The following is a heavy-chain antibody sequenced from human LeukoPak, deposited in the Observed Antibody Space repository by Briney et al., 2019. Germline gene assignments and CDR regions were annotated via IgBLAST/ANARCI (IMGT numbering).Heavy chain of an antibody. CDR2: IKKDGSEK. CDR3: ARDFRFLDDY. V-gene: IGHV3-7*01. Sequence: GGSLRLSCAASGFTFSSDWMSWVRQAPGKGLEWVANIKKDGSEKNYVDSVKGRFTISRDNAKNSLYLQMNSLRADDTAVYYCARDFRFLDDYWGQGTLVTVSS. J-gene: IGHJ4*02. CDR1: GFTFSSDW. D-gene: IGHD3-3*01.